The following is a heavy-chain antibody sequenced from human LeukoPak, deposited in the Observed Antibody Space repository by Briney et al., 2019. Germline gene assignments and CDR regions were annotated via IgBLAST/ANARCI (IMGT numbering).Heavy chain of an antibody. CDR2: IHSDGST. CDR1: GVSINTYY. CDR3: ARDVGLAY. Sequence: SETLSLTCTVSGVSINTYYWSWFRQPVGKSLEWIGRIHSDGSTYDNPSLRSPVSMSIDTSKNQFSLTLTSVTAADTAVYFCARDVGLAYWGQEILVTVSS. J-gene: IGHJ4*02. V-gene: IGHV4-4*07.